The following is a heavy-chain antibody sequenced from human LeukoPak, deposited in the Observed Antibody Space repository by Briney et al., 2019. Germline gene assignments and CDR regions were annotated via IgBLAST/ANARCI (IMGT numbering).Heavy chain of an antibody. J-gene: IGHJ4*02. CDR2: ITISSNYI. D-gene: IGHD5-24*01. CDR1: GFSLRTYS. CDR3: VKGRMSEDGLDF. Sequence: GGSLRLSCDASGFSLRTYSMNWVRQAPGKGLEWVSSITISSNYIYYADSVKGRFTISRDNPKNLVNLQMSSLRAEDTAIYYCVKGRMSEDGLDFWGQGSLVTVSS. V-gene: IGHV3-21*04.